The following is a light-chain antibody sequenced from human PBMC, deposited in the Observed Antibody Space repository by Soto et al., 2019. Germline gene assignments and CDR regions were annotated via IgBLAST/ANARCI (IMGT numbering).Light chain of an antibody. V-gene: IGKV1-39*01. CDR2: AAS. J-gene: IGKJ1*01. Sequence: IEMTQTTSSLSASVGDRVTITCRASQSISSYLNWYQQKPGKAPKLLIYAASSLQSGVPSRFSGSGSGTDFTLTICSLQPEDFATYYCQQSYSTPWTFCQGTKVDIK. CDR3: QQSYSTPWT. CDR1: QSISSY.